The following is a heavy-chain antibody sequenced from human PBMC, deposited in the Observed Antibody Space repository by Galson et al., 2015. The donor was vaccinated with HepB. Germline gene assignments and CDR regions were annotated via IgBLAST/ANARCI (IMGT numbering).Heavy chain of an antibody. CDR2: ITSSGTTI. CDR1: GFTFSDYH. D-gene: IGHD1-26*01. Sequence: SLRLSCAASGFTFSDYHMTWIRQAPGKGLEWVSHITSSGTTIYYADSVKGRFTISRDNTKNTLYLQMNSLRGEDTAVYYCAGGIVGGTFDYWGQGTLVTVSS. J-gene: IGHJ4*02. V-gene: IGHV3-11*01. CDR3: AGGIVGGTFDY.